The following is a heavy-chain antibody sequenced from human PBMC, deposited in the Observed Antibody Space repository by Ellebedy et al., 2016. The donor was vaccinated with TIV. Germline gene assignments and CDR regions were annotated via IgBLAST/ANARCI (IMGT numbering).Heavy chain of an antibody. Sequence: ASVKVSXXASGGTFSSYAISWVRQAPGQGLEWMGIINPSGGSTSYAQKFQGRVTMTRDTSTSTVYMELSSLRSEDTAVYYCARGGSIVATGDYWGQGTLVTVSS. J-gene: IGHJ4*02. CDR3: ARGGSIVATGDY. V-gene: IGHV1-46*01. CDR1: GGTFSSYA. D-gene: IGHD5-12*01. CDR2: INPSGGST.